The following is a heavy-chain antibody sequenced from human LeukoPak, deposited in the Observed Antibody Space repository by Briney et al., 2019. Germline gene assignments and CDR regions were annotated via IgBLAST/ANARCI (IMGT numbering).Heavy chain of an antibody. CDR3: ARGGIAVAGSFDY. J-gene: IGHJ4*02. CDR1: GGTFSSYA. D-gene: IGHD6-13*01. CDR2: IIPIFGTT. Sequence: GSSVKVSCKASGGTFSSYAISWVRQAPGQGLEWMGGIIPIFGTTNYAQKFQGRVTITADESTSTAYMELSSLRSEDTAVYYCARGGIAVAGSFDYWGQGTLVTVSS. V-gene: IGHV1-69*01.